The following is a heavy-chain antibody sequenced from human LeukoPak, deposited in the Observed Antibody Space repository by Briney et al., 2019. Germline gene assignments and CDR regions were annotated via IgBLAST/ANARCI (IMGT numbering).Heavy chain of an antibody. CDR1: GVTFSSYS. D-gene: IGHD4-23*01. CDR3: ARSNYGANSVFAY. J-gene: IGHJ4*02. CDR2: IGSRMITI. V-gene: IGHV3-48*02. Sequence: GGSLRLSCAASGVTFSSYSMNWVRQAPGEGLECVSYIGSRMITIYYADSVKGRFTISRENAMTSLYLQMNSLRDEETAVYYCARSNYGANSVFAYWGQGTLVTVSS.